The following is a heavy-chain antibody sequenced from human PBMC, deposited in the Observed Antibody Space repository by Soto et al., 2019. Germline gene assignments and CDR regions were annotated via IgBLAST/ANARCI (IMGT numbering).Heavy chain of an antibody. CDR3: AREYGGDYYSYYYMDV. Sequence: EVQLVESGGGLVQPGGSLRLSCAASGFTFSSYWMHWVRQAPGKGLVWVSRINSGGSRTSDADSVKGRFTFSRDNDKNTLYLQMNSQRAEDTAVYYCAREYGGDYYSYYYMDVWGKGTTVTVSS. V-gene: IGHV3-74*01. D-gene: IGHD3-10*01. CDR2: INSGGSRT. CDR1: GFTFSSYW. J-gene: IGHJ6*03.